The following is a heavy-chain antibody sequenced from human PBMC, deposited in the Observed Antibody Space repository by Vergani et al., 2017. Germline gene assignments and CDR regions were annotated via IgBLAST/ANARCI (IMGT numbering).Heavy chain of an antibody. D-gene: IGHD3-10*01. CDR1: GGSITNNF. Sequence: QVQLQESGPGLVKPSETLSLTCTVSGGSITNNFWSWIRQPPGKELEWIGYMYHSGSTNYNPSLETRVTISGDTSKNQFSLKLNSVTAADTAVYYCGRVADFYGVGSRLLDLWGQGILVTVSS. J-gene: IGHJ5*02. CDR2: MYHSGST. CDR3: GRVADFYGVGSRLLDL. V-gene: IGHV4-59*01.